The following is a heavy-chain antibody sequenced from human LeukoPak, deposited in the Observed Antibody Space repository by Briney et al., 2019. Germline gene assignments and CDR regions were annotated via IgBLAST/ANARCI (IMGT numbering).Heavy chain of an antibody. V-gene: IGHV1-8*01. CDR3: ARGLFYYYSGMDG. Sequence: GASVKVSCTASGYTFTSYDINWGRQAPGQGLEWMGWMILNSGNTDYAQKFQGGVSITRNTSISTAYMVLSSLRSEDMAVYYCARGLFYYYSGMDGWGQGTTVTVSS. J-gene: IGHJ6*02. CDR2: MILNSGNT. CDR1: GYTFTSYD.